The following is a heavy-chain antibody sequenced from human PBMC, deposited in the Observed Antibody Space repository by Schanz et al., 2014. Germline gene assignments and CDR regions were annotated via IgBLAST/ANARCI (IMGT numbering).Heavy chain of an antibody. J-gene: IGHJ1*01. CDR1: GFTLTSYA. D-gene: IGHD3-10*01. CDR3: EKGTRFGEFVTRGEYFQH. CDR2: ISGSGGST. Sequence: EVQVVESGGGLVQPGGSLRLSCEASGFTLTSYALTWVRQAPGKGLEWVAGISGSGGSTGYADSEKGRFIIPRDTSKNTRYPQRTTRRAEATAVYYCEKGTRFGEFVTRGEYFQHWGQGTLVTVSS. V-gene: IGHV3-23*04.